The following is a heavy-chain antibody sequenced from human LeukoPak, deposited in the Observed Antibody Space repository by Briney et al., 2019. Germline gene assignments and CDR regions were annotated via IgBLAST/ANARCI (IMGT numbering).Heavy chain of an antibody. CDR2: IIPIFGTA. Sequence: SVKVSCKASGGTFSSYAISWVRQAPGQGLEWMGGIIPIFGTANYAQKFQGRVTITADGSTSTAYMELSSLRSEDTAVYYCARGGLGDILTGYYRSWGQGTLVTVSS. D-gene: IGHD3-9*01. J-gene: IGHJ5*02. CDR3: ARGGLGDILTGYYRS. CDR1: GGTFSSYA. V-gene: IGHV1-69*13.